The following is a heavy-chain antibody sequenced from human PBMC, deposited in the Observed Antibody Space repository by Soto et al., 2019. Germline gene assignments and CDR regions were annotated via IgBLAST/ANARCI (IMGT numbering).Heavy chain of an antibody. CDR3: AKSCGGQCSSRLEH. V-gene: IGHV3-23*01. J-gene: IGHJ1*01. D-gene: IGHD6-6*01. CDR2: ISDSGGSR. CDR1: GFTFSSSA. Sequence: GGSLRLSCAASGFTFSSSAVTWVRQAPGKGLEWVSSISDSGGSRYYADSVKGRFTISRDNSKNTLYLQMNSLGAEDTAVYYFAKSCGGQCSSRLEHCGQGTQVTVSS.